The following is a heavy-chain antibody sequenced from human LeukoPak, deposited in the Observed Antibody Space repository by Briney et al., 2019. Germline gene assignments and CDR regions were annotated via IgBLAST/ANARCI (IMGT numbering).Heavy chain of an antibody. J-gene: IGHJ6*02. CDR3: ATKMHYYYYGMDV. CDR2: INHSGIT. CDR1: GGSISSSNSY. V-gene: IGHV4-39*07. Sequence: SETLSLTCIVSGGSISSSNSYWDWIRQPPGKGLEWIGRINHSGITNCNPSLKSRVTISVDTSKNQFSLKLSSVTAADTAVYYCATKMHYYYYGMDVWGQGTTVTVSS.